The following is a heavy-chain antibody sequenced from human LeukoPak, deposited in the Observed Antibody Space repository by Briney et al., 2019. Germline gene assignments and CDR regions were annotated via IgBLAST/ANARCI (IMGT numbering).Heavy chain of an antibody. D-gene: IGHD1-26*01. Sequence: SGPTLVKPTQTLTLTCTFSGFSLSSSGVGVGWIRQPPGKALEWLALIYWDDDRFYSPSLRNRLTITKDTSKNRVVLTMTNIDPVDTASYYCARRLSGAYFDYWGQGTLVSVSS. CDR3: ARRLSGAYFDY. CDR2: IYWDDDR. CDR1: GFSLSSSGVG. V-gene: IGHV2-5*02. J-gene: IGHJ4*02.